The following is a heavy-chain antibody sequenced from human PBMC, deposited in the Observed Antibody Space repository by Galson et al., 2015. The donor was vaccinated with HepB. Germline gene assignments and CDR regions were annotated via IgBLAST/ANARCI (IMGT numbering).Heavy chain of an antibody. V-gene: IGHV1-2*02. D-gene: IGHD4-17*01. CDR2: INPNSGGT. Sequence: SVKVSCKASGYTFTGYYMHWVRQVPGQGLEWMGWINPNSGGTNYAQKFQGRVTMTRDTSISTAYMELSRLRSDDTAVYYCARVPSDYGDYYFDYWGQGTLVTVSS. J-gene: IGHJ4*02. CDR1: GYTFTGYY. CDR3: ARVPSDYGDYYFDY.